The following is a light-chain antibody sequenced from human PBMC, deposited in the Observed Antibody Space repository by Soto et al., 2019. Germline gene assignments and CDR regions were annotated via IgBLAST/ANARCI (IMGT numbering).Light chain of an antibody. Sequence: DIQMTQSPSTLSASVGDRVTITCRASQSVSRHVAWYQQKPGNAPKLLIYTASSLKSGVPSRFSGSGSGTEFTLTISSLQPDDFATYYCQQYDSGASFGQGTKLEIK. J-gene: IGKJ2*01. CDR3: QQYDSGAS. V-gene: IGKV1-5*03. CDR2: TAS. CDR1: QSVSRH.